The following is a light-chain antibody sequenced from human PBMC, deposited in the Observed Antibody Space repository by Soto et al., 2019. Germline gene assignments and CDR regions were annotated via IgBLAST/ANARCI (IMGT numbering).Light chain of an antibody. CDR1: QSVYTY. CDR3: QQRSNWPPVT. Sequence: EVVLTQSPATVSLSPGERATLSCRASQSVYTYLAWYQQKPGQAPRLLIFDSSKLATGVPARFSGTGSGTAFSPPISSLEHEDVSVYYCQQRSNWPPVTFGQGTKVEIK. CDR2: DSS. J-gene: IGKJ1*01. V-gene: IGKV3-11*01.